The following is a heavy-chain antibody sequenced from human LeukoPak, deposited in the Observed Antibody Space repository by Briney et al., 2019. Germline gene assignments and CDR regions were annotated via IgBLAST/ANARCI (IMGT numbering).Heavy chain of an antibody. CDR1: GGSISSGGYY. J-gene: IGHJ4*02. CDR2: IYHSGST. V-gene: IGHV4-30-2*01. Sequence: SQTLSLTCTVSGGSISSGGYYWSWIRQPPGKGLEWIGYIYHSGSTYYNPSLKSRVTISVDRSKNQFSLKLSSVTAADTAVYYCARDRHYDTSGADYWGQGTLVTVSS. CDR3: ARDRHYDTSGADY. D-gene: IGHD3-22*01.